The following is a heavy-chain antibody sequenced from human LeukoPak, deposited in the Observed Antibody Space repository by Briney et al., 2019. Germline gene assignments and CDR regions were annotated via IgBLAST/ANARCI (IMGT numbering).Heavy chain of an antibody. CDR2: IYPGDSDT. J-gene: IGHJ4*02. V-gene: IGHV5-51*01. Sequence: GEPLEISLKASGYSPTGKWIAWVRQMPGKGPEWTRIIYPGDSDTSYSPSFQGQVTISADKSSNTAYLQWSSLKAWDTAMYYCARRGYYESPGYYLFDYWGQGTRVPVSS. D-gene: IGHD3-22*01. CDR3: ARRGYYESPGYYLFDY. CDR1: GYSPTGKW.